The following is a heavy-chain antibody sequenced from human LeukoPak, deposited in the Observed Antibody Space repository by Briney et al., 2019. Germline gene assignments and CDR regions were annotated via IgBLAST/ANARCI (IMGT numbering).Heavy chain of an antibody. J-gene: IGHJ3*02. Sequence: ASVKVSCKASGYTVTSYAMHWVRQAPGQRLEWMGWINAGNGNTKYSQKFQGRVTITRDTSASTAYMELSSLRSEDTAVYYCAREELLGAFDIWGRGTMVTVSS. CDR1: GYTVTSYA. CDR3: AREELLGAFDI. V-gene: IGHV1-3*01. D-gene: IGHD1-26*01. CDR2: INAGNGNT.